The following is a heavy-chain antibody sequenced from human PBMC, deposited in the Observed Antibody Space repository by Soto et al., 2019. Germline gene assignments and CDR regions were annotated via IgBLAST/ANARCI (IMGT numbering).Heavy chain of an antibody. V-gene: IGHV4-31*03. CDR1: GGSISSGNYY. J-gene: IGHJ4*02. D-gene: IGHD2-15*01. CDR2: IFYSGST. Sequence: QVQLQESGPGLVKPSQTLSLTCTVSGGSISSGNYYWSWIRQHPGKGLEWIGYIFYSGSTYYNPSPERRVTIAEDTSKNQYSLKLSSVTAADTAVYYCARGGSVDIVVVGAIDYWGQGTLVTVSS. CDR3: ARGGSVDIVVVGAIDY.